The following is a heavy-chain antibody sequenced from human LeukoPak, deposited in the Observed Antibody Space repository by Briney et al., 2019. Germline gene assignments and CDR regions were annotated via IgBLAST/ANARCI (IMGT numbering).Heavy chain of an antibody. D-gene: IGHD6-19*01. J-gene: IGHJ4*02. CDR2: ISSSSSYI. CDR1: GFTFSSYS. CDR3: ARDARVLAVAGTDY. V-gene: IGHV3-21*01. Sequence: GGSLRLSCAASGFTFSSYSMNWVRQAPGKGLEWVSSISSSSSYIYYADSVKGRFTISRDNAKKSLYLQMNSLRAEDTAVYYCARDARVLAVAGTDYWGQGTLVTVSS.